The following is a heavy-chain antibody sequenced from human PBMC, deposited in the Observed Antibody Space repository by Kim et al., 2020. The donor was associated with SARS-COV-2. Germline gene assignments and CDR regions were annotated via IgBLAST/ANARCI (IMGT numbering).Heavy chain of an antibody. J-gene: IGHJ4*02. V-gene: IGHV4-39*01. CDR3: ARPTRGYSYGYFDY. Sequence: PSRMRRVTITVDTSKNQFSLTLSSVTAADTAVYYCARPTRGYSYGYFDYWGQGTLVTVSS. D-gene: IGHD5-18*01.